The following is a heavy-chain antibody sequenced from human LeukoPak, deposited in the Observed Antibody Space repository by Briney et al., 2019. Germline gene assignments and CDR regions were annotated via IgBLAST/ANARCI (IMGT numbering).Heavy chain of an antibody. Sequence: ASVKVSCKASGDIVTGYQIHWVRQAPGQGLAWMGWISPNSGVTNNTQKFQGRVTMTRDTSTGTAYMELRRLTSDDTAIYYCASPIVVFGRVKLDAFHVWGRGTMVTASS. CDR2: ISPNSGVT. J-gene: IGHJ3*01. CDR3: ASPIVVFGRVKLDAFHV. CDR1: GDIVTGYQ. V-gene: IGHV1-2*02. D-gene: IGHD3-16*01.